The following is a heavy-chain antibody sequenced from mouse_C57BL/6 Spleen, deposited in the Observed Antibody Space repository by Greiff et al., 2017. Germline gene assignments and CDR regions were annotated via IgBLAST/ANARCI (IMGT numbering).Heavy chain of an antibody. D-gene: IGHD2-4*01. CDR3: ARSSYDYDEESYYYAMDY. CDR2: IDPSDSYT. Sequence: QVQLQQPGAELVRPGTSVKLSCKASGYTFTSYWMHWVKQRPGQGLEWIGVIDPSDSYTNYNQKFKGKATLTVDTSSSTAYMQLSSLKSEDSAVYYCARSSYDYDEESYYYAMDYWGQGTSVTVSS. V-gene: IGHV1-59*01. CDR1: GYTFTSYW. J-gene: IGHJ4*01.